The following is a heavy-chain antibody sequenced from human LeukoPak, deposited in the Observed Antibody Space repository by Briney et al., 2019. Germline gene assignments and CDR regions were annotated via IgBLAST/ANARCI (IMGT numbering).Heavy chain of an antibody. J-gene: IGHJ4*02. CDR2: TYYRSKWYN. D-gene: IGHD6-19*01. V-gene: IGHV6-1*01. CDR1: GDSVSSNSAA. CDR3: ARDIAVAGSGIFDY. Sequence: SQTLSLTCAISGDSVSSNSAAWNWLRQSPSRGLEWLGRTYYRSKWYNDYAVSVKSRITINPDTSKNQFSLQLNSVTPEDTALYYCARDIAVAGSGIFDYWGQGTLVTVSS.